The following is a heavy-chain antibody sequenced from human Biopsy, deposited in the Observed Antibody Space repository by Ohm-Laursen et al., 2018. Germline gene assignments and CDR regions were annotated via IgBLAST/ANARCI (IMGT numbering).Heavy chain of an antibody. CDR1: GDSVTKYY. J-gene: IGHJ6*02. Sequence: TLSLTCAVSGDSVTKYYWSWIRQPPGKGLEWIGHIYYSVMTNYNPSLQSRVSISVDTSRNQVSLTLSSVTAADTAVYYCARDSGILNYGNFKYYHYYGMDVWGQGTKVTVSS. D-gene: IGHD4-11*01. V-gene: IGHV4-59*02. CDR2: IYYSVMT. CDR3: ARDSGILNYGNFKYYHYYGMDV.